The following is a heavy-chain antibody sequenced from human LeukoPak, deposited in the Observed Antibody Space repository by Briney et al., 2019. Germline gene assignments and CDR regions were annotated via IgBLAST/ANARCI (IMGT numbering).Heavy chain of an antibody. CDR2: IIPIFGTA. CDR1: GGTFSSYA. Sequence: SVKVSCKASGGTFSSYAISWVRQAPGQGLEWMGGIIPIFGTANYAQKFQARVTITADESTSTAYMELNSLKTEDTAVYYCTTGPYSGYDFSFLWFSYYMDVWGKGTTVTISS. J-gene: IGHJ6*03. V-gene: IGHV1-69*13. CDR3: TTGPYSGYDFSFLWFSYYMDV. D-gene: IGHD5-12*01.